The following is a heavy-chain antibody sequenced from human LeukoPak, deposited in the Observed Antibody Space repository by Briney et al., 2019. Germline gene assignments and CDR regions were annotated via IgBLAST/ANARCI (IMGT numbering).Heavy chain of an antibody. Sequence: GGSLRLSCAASGFTFSSYSMNWVRQAPGKGLEWVSSISSSSSYIYYADSVKGRFTISRDNAKNSLYLQMNSLRAENTAVYYCARVRSISLLGPWWYFDLWGRGTLVSVSS. CDR1: GFTFSSYS. CDR2: ISSSSSYI. D-gene: IGHD2/OR15-2a*01. V-gene: IGHV3-21*01. CDR3: ARVRSISLLGPWWYFDL. J-gene: IGHJ2*01.